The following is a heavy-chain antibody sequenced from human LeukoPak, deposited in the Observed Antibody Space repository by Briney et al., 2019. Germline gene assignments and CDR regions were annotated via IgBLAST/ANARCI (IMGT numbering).Heavy chain of an antibody. CDR2: IYHSGST. Sequence: PSQTLSLTCAVSGGSISSGGYSWRWIRQPPGKGLEWIGYIYHSGSTYYNPSLKSRVTISVDRSKNQFSLKLSSVTAADTAVYYCARGGYSYGDNWFDPWGQGTLVTVSS. D-gene: IGHD5-18*01. J-gene: IGHJ5*02. CDR1: GGSISSGGYS. CDR3: ARGGYSYGDNWFDP. V-gene: IGHV4-30-2*01.